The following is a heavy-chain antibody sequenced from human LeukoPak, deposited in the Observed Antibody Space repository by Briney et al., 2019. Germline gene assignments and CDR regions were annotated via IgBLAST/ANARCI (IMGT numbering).Heavy chain of an antibody. CDR1: GFTFSDYY. J-gene: IGHJ4*02. V-gene: IGHV3-11*04. CDR3: ARVFSGAALGF. Sequence: GGSLRLSCAASGFTFSDYYMSWIRQAPGKGLEWVSYISSSGSTIYYADSVKGRFTISRDNAKNSLYLQMDSLRVEDTALYYCARVFSGAALGFWGQGTLVTVSS. CDR2: ISSSGSTI. D-gene: IGHD3-10*01.